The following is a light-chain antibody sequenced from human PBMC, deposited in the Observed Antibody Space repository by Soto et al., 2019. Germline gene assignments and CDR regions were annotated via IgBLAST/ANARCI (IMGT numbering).Light chain of an antibody. CDR1: QSLGDN. Sequence: EIVMTQSPATLAVSPGDTATLSCRASQSLGDNLAWYQQKPGPAPRLLIFRASSRAKGVPARFSASGSGTEFTLTIGGLQSEDFAVYYCHQCSNWAPWTFGPGNKVVIK. CDR3: HQCSNWAPWT. V-gene: IGKV3-15*01. J-gene: IGKJ1*01. CDR2: RAS.